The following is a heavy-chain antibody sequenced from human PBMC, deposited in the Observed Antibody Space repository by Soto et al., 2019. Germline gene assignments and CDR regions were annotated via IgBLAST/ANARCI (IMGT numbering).Heavy chain of an antibody. J-gene: IGHJ4*02. D-gene: IGHD3-16*02. CDR2: IYYSGST. Sequence: QVQLQESGPGLVKPSETLSLTCTVSGGSISSYYWSWIRQPPGKGLEWIGDIYYSGSTNYNPSLESRVTIAVDTSENQFSLKLSSVTAADTAVYYCARENYDYIWGSYRSGRNFDYWGQGTLVTVSS. CDR1: GGSISSYY. V-gene: IGHV4-59*08. CDR3: ARENYDYIWGSYRSGRNFDY.